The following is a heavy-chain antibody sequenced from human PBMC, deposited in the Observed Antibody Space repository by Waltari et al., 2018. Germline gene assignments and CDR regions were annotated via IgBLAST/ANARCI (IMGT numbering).Heavy chain of an antibody. V-gene: IGHV4-34*01. Sequence: QVQLQQWGAGLLKPSETLSLTCAVYGGSFSGYYWSWIRQPPGKGLEWIGEINHSGSTNDNPSRKSRVTIAVDTSKIQFSLKLGSVPAADTAVYYCARGDCSGGSCYSDAFDIWGQGTMVTVSS. CDR3: ARGDCSGGSCYSDAFDI. J-gene: IGHJ3*02. CDR1: GGSFSGYY. D-gene: IGHD2-15*01. CDR2: INHSGST.